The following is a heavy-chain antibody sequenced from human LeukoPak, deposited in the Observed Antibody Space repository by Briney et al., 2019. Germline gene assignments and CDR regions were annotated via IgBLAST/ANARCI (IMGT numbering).Heavy chain of an antibody. J-gene: IGHJ6*03. D-gene: IGHD1-26*01. CDR2: IIPIFGTA. Sequence: ASVKLSCKASGGTFSSYAISWVRQAPGQRLEWMGEIIPIFGTANYAQKFQGRVTITTDESTSTAYMELSSLRSEDTAVYYCARNPGVRATYPWYDYYYYMDVWGKGTTVTVSS. CDR1: GGTFSSYA. V-gene: IGHV1-69*05. CDR3: ARNPGVRATYPWYDYYYYMDV.